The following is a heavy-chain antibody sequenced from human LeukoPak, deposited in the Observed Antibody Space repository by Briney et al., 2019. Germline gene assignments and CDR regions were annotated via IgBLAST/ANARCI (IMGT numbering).Heavy chain of an antibody. CDR2: ICAYNGNT. CDR1: GYTFTSYG. V-gene: IGHV1-18*01. D-gene: IGHD1-14*01. CDR3: ARDLNRYYYYYGMDV. Sequence: ASVKVSCKASGYTFTSYGISWVRQAPGQGLEWMGWICAYNGNTNYAQKLQGRVTMTTDTSTSTAYMELRSLRSDDTAVYYCARDLNRYYYYYGMDVWGQGTTVTVSS. J-gene: IGHJ6*02.